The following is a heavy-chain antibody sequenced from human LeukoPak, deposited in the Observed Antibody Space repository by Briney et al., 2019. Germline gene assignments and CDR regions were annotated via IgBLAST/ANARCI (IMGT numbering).Heavy chain of an antibody. V-gene: IGHV3-23*01. CDR3: AKDRGVVVPAAPCY. D-gene: IGHD2-2*01. Sequence: GGPLRLSCAASGFTFSSYAMSWVPQAPGKGLEWVSAISGSGGSTYYADSVKGRFTISRDNSKNTLYLQMNSLRAEDTAVYYCAKDRGVVVPAAPCYWGQGTLVTVSS. J-gene: IGHJ4*02. CDR1: GFTFSSYA. CDR2: ISGSGGST.